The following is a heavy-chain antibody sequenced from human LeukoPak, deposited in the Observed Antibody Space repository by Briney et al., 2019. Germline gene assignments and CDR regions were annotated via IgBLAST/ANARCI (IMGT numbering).Heavy chain of an antibody. CDR3: ARHVTASDYESSWFDS. J-gene: IGHJ5*01. CDR1: GYRFTNYW. D-gene: IGHD3-22*01. V-gene: IGHV5-51*01. Sequence: NPGESLKITCEASGYRFTNYWIAWVRQTPGKGLEWMGFTYPGESNTRYGPSFRGQVTISVDKSMNTVYLQWSSLKASDTAMYYCARHVTASDYESSWFDSWGQGTLVKVSS. CDR2: TYPGESNT.